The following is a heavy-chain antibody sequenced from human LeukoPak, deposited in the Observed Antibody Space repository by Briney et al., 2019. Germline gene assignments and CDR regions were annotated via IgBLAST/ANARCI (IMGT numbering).Heavy chain of an antibody. CDR1: GFTFSNYG. V-gene: IGHV3-21*06. CDR2: VSSSGGYM. CDR3: LRGDRRDY. J-gene: IGHJ4*02. Sequence: QTGGSLRLSCAASGFTFSNYGMNGVRQAPGKGLEWVSAVSSSGGYMFYADSVKGRFIISRDNAKDSLYLQMNSLSVEDTAVYYCLRGDRRDYWGQGTLVTVSS.